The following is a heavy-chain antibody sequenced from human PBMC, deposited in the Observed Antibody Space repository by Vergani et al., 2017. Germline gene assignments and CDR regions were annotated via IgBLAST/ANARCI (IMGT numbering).Heavy chain of an antibody. V-gene: IGHV3-30*18. CDR2: ISYDGSNK. J-gene: IGHJ6*04. Sequence: VQLVESGGGLVKPGGSLRLSCAASGFTFDDYTMHWVRQAPGKGLEWVAVISYDGSNKYYADSVKGRFTISRDNSKNTLYLQMNSLRAEDTAVYYCAKDRMDVCGKGTTVTVSS. CDR1: GFTFDDYT. CDR3: AKDRMDV.